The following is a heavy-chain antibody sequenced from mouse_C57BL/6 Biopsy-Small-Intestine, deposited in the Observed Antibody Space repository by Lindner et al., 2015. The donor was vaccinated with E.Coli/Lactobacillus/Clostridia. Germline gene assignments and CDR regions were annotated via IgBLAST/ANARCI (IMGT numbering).Heavy chain of an antibody. CDR3: AREDYGKGAMDY. Sequence: VQLQESGPELVKPGASVKISCKASGYSFTDYYMHWVKQSHGNILDWIGYIYPYIDVSNYNQTFKGKATLTVDKSSSTAYMELRSLTSEDSAVYYCAREDYGKGAMDYWGQGTSVTVSS. CDR2: IYPYIDVS. D-gene: IGHD2-1*01. V-gene: IGHV1-31*01. J-gene: IGHJ4*01. CDR1: GYSFTDYY.